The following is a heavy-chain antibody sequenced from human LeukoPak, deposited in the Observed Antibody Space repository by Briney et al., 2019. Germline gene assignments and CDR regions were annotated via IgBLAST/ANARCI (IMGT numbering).Heavy chain of an antibody. J-gene: IGHJ4*02. V-gene: IGHV4-59*01. CDR3: ARVSQTAAVDY. CDR1: GGSISIYY. D-gene: IGHD6-25*01. CDR2: IYYSGST. Sequence: SETLSLTCTVSGGSISIYYWSWIRQPPGKGLEWIGYIYYSGSTNYNPSLKSRVTISVDTSKNQFSLKLSSVTAADTAVYYCARVSQTAAVDYWGQGTLVTVSS.